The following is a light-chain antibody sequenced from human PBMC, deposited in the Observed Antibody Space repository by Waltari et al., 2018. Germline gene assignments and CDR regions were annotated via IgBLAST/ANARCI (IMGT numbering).Light chain of an antibody. Sequence: QSVLTQPPSVSGAPGQRVTLSCTGSSSNIGAGYDVHWYQQIPGTAPKLPTYGNKNRPSGVPDRFSGSQSGTSASLAITGLQAADEADYYCQSFDSSLRTSVFGGGSRLTVL. V-gene: IGLV1-40*01. J-gene: IGLJ3*02. CDR2: GNK. CDR3: QSFDSSLRTSV. CDR1: SSNIGAGYD.